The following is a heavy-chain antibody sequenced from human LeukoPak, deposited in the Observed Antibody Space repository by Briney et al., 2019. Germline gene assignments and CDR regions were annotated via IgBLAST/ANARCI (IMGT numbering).Heavy chain of an antibody. CDR3: ARSHIWTTGTFAI. V-gene: IGHV4-34*01. CDR1: GASQSWYY. CDR2: INHGGFT. Sequence: SETLSLTCAVSGASQSWYYSSGLRQSPGKGLEWIGEINHGGFTNYNPSLKSRVTISADTSRAQIALRLSSLTAADTAVYFCARSHIWTTGTFAIGGQRTVVAVS. D-gene: IGHD6-13*01. J-gene: IGHJ1*01.